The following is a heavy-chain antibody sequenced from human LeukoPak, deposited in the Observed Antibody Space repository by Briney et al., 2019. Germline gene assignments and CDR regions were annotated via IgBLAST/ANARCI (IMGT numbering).Heavy chain of an antibody. J-gene: IGHJ4*02. V-gene: IGHV3-66*04. CDR1: GFTVSTNS. CDR3: ARRAGAYSHPYDY. CDR2: IYSDNT. Sequence: PGGSLRLSCTVSGFTVSTNSMSWVRQAPGKGMEWVSFIYSDNTHYSDAVKGGVTISREKSKNTLYIHVKRVRAEDTAVYYCARRAGAYSHPYDYWGQGTLVTVSS. D-gene: IGHD4/OR15-4a*01.